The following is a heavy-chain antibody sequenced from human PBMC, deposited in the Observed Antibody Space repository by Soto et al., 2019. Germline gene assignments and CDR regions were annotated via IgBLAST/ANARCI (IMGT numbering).Heavy chain of an antibody. Sequence: NPSETLSLTCTVSGGSISSGGYYWSWIRQHPGKGLEWIGYIYYSGSTYYNPSLKSRVTISVDTSKNQLSLKLSSVTAADTAVYYCAREQRIAAQNWFDPWGQGTLVTVSS. D-gene: IGHD6-6*01. CDR3: AREQRIAAQNWFDP. CDR2: IYYSGST. V-gene: IGHV4-31*03. CDR1: GGSISSGGYY. J-gene: IGHJ5*02.